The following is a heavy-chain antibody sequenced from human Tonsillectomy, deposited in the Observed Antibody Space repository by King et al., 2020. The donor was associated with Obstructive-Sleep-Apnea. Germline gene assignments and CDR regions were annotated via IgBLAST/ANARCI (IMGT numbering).Heavy chain of an antibody. CDR2: VIPIVGTT. CDR1: GCTFSSYA. V-gene: IGHV1-69*12. CDR3: ARGGNSGSAFDI. D-gene: IGHD4-23*01. J-gene: IGHJ3*02. Sequence: QLVQSGAEVKKPGASVNVFCNASGCTFSSYAIIWVRQAPGQGVECMGGVIPIVGTTNYAQKFQGRVTITADESTSTAYMELRSLRSEDTAVYYCARGGNSGSAFDIWGQGTMVTVSS.